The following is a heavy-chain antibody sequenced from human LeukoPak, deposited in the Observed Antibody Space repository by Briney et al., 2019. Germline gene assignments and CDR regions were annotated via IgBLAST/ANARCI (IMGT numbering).Heavy chain of an antibody. CDR3: AKGRPPVYSNPFDY. J-gene: IGHJ4*02. Sequence: PGRSLRLSCAASGFTFSSFGMHWVRQAPGKGLEWVAVISYDGSNKYYADSVKGRFTISRDNSKNTLYLQMNSLRAEDTAVYYCAKGRPPVYSNPFDYWGQGTLVTVSS. D-gene: IGHD4-11*01. CDR2: ISYDGSNK. CDR1: GFTFSSFG. V-gene: IGHV3-30*18.